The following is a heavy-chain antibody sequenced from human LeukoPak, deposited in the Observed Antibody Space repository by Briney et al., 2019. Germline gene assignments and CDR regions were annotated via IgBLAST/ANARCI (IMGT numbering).Heavy chain of an antibody. V-gene: IGHV3-30*04. CDR3: ARDHGVVVGWFDP. Sequence: GGSLRLSCAASGFTFSSYAMHWVRQAPGKGLEWVAVISYDGSNKYYADSVKGRFTISRDNSKNTLYLQMNSLRAEDTAVYYCARDHGVVVGWFDPWGQEPWSPSLQ. CDR2: ISYDGSNK. J-gene: IGHJ5*02. CDR1: GFTFSSYA. D-gene: IGHD2-21*01.